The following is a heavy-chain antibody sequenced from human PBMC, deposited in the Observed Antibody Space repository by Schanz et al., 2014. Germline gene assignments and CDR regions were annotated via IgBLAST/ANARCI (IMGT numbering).Heavy chain of an antibody. CDR1: GGPPSSCAYS. CDR2: IHPRGST. D-gene: IGHD4-17*01. V-gene: IGHV4-30-4*07. CDR3: ARDRGMTTSDYYYGRDV. Sequence: GKGKEAGRGVVAEERTLSGGGGGGGGPPSSCAYSWSWIPQPPGKRPGWIGYIHPRGSTYYNPSLKSRVSMSIDTSKNGFSLKLSSVTAADTAVYGCARDRGMTTSDYYYGRDVWGQGTTGNVSS. J-gene: IGHJ6*02.